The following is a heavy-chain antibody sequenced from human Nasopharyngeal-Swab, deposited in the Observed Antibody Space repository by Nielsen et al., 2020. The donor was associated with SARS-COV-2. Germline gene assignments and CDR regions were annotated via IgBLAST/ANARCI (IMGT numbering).Heavy chain of an antibody. V-gene: IGHV3-23*01. CDR2: ISGSGGST. J-gene: IGHJ4*02. CDR1: GFTFSSYA. CDR3: AKDIAKHFDY. Sequence: GESLKISCAASGFTFSSYAMSWVRQAPGKGLEWVSAISGSGGSTYYADSVKGRFTISRDNSKNTLYLQMNSLRAEDTAVYYCAKDIAKHFDYWGQGTRVTVSS. D-gene: IGHD6-13*01.